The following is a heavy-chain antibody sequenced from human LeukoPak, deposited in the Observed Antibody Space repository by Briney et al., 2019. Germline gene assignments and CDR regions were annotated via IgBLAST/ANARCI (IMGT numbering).Heavy chain of an antibody. CDR3: ARAPKTVTMVRGVIISAVDV. CDR1: GGSISSYY. V-gene: IGHV4-59*01. J-gene: IGHJ6*04. D-gene: IGHD3-10*01. CDR2: IYYSGST. Sequence: SETLSLTCTVSGGSISSYYWSWIRQPPGKGLEWIGYIYYSGSTNYNPSLKGRVTISVDTSKNQFSLKLSSVTAADTAVYYCARAPKTVTMVRGVIISAVDVWGEGTTVTVSS.